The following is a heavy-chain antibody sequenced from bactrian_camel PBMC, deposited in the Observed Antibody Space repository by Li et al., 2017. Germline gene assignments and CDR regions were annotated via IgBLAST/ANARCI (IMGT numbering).Heavy chain of an antibody. J-gene: IGHJ4*01. V-gene: IGHV3S54*01. D-gene: IGHD3*01. CDR1: GNFYRSSC. CDR3: AANSRSFGCPARALTIDAFTD. CDR2: AYTAGDST. Sequence: HVQLVESGGGSVQAGGSLRLSCVASGNFYRSSCMGWFRQAPGKEREGVASAYTAGDSTYYADSVKGRFTVSLDNRKNTVYLQMNSPRPDDSGMYFCAANSRSFGCPARALTIDAFTDWGQGTQVTVS.